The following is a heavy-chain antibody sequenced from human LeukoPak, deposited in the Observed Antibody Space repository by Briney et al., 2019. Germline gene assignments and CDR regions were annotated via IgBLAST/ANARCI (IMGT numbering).Heavy chain of an antibody. V-gene: IGHV1-2*02. CDR3: ARGDPLRSWSSYYYYYYMDV. Sequence: ASVKVSCKASGYTFTGYYMHWVRQAPGQGLEWMGWINPNSGGTNYAQKFQGRVTMTRDMSTSTVYMELSSLRSEDTAVYYCARGDPLRSWSSYYYYYYMDVWGKGTTVTISS. D-gene: IGHD6-13*01. CDR1: GYTFTGYY. J-gene: IGHJ6*03. CDR2: INPNSGGT.